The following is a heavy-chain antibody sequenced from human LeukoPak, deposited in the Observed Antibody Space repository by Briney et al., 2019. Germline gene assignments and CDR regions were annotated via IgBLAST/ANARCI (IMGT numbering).Heavy chain of an antibody. D-gene: IGHD3-16*01. CDR3: ARVVFSGMDV. CDR2: ISGDTSHI. CDR1: GFTFSDYF. Sequence: GGSLRLSCSASGFTFSDYFINWVRQAPAKGLEWVSSISGDTSHIYYADSVKGRFTISRDNAKNSLYLQTNSLRADDTAVYYCARVVFSGMDVWGLGTTVTVSS. J-gene: IGHJ6*02. V-gene: IGHV3-21*01.